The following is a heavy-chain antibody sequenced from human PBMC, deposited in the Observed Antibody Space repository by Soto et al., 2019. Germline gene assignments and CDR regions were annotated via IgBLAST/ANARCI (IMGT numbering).Heavy chain of an antibody. J-gene: IGHJ4*02. CDR1: GYAFPNYW. Sequence: LGESLKISCKGSGYAFPNYWIGWLRQMPGKGLEWMGMVYPAESETRYSLAFEGRVTFSATRSTNSAYVQWSRLKASDTAMFYCAWFLPCDSPHGYFLDYWGQGTLVTVSS. D-gene: IGHD3-22*01. V-gene: IGHV5-51*01. CDR2: VYPAESET. CDR3: AWFLPCDSPHGYFLDY.